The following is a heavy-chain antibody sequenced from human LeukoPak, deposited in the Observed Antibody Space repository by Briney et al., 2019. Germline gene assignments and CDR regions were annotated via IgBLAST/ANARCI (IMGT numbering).Heavy chain of an antibody. CDR1: GGSISSSSYY. Sequence: PSETLSLTCTVSGGSISSSSYYWGWIRQPPGKGLEWIGSIYYSGSTYYNPSLKSRVTISVDTSKNQFSLKLSSVTAEDTAVYYCAREQYGATFDYWGQGTLVTVSS. D-gene: IGHD3-10*01. V-gene: IGHV4-39*07. CDR2: IYYSGST. J-gene: IGHJ4*02. CDR3: AREQYGATFDY.